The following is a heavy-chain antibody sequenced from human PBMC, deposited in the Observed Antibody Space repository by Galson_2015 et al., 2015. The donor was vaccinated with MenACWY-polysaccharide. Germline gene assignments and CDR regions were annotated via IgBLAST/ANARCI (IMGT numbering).Heavy chain of an antibody. CDR2: IYYSGST. Sequence: SETLSLTCTVSGGSISSYYWSWIRQPPGKGLEWIGYIYYSGSTNYNPSLKSRVTISVDTSKNQFSLKLSSMTAADTAVYYCARVFYGSGSLTTFDIWGQGTMVTVSS. V-gene: IGHV4-59*01. CDR1: GGSISSYY. CDR3: ARVFYGSGSLTTFDI. J-gene: IGHJ3*02. D-gene: IGHD3-10*01.